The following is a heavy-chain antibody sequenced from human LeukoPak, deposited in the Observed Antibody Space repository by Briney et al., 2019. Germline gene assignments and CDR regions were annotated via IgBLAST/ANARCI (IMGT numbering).Heavy chain of an antibody. CDR3: AGDYYGSGNRFDY. J-gene: IGHJ4*02. D-gene: IGHD3-10*01. CDR1: GYTFTNYF. V-gene: IGHV1-2*02. Sequence: GASLKVSCKGSGYTFTNYFLHWVRQPPGQGLGWVFWINTSSGGTNYAQKFQGRVTMTRDTSISTAYMELSSLTSGDTAVYYCAGDYYGSGNRFDYWGQGTLVTVFS. CDR2: INTSSGGT.